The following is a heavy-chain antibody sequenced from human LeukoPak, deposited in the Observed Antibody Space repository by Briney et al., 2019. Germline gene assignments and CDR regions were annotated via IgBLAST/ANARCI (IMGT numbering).Heavy chain of an antibody. V-gene: IGHV3-48*03. CDR2: ISNSGSTI. D-gene: IGHD2-2*01. J-gene: IGHJ6*03. CDR1: GFTFSGFE. Sequence: GGSLRLSCAASGFTFSGFEVNWVRQSPGKGLEWVSYISNSGSTIYYADSVKGRFTISRDNSKNTLYLQMNSLRAEDTAVYYCAKDSWYCSSTSCYDHYYYMDVWGKGTTVTISS. CDR3: AKDSWYCSSTSCYDHYYYMDV.